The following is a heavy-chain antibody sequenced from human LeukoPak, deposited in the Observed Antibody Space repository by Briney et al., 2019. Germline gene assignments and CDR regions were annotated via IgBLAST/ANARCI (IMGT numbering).Heavy chain of an antibody. V-gene: IGHV3-7*01. CDR2: IKPDGSEK. CDR1: GFTFSSYW. CDR3: VRDAVADRFSAFDI. Sequence: QSGGSLRLSCTVSGFTFSSYWMNWVRQAPGKGLEWVANIKPDGSEKNYVDSVKGRFTISRDNVKNSLYLQMNNLRVEDTAVYYCVRDAVADRFSAFDIWGQGTVVTASS. J-gene: IGHJ3*02. D-gene: IGHD6-19*01.